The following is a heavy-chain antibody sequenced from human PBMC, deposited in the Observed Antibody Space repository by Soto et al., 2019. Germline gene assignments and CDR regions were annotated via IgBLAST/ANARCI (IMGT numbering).Heavy chain of an antibody. V-gene: IGHV1-18*01. CDR1: GYIFTNYD. Sequence: ASVKVSCKASGYIFTNYDINWVRQAPGQGLEWIGWISAYNGNTNYAQKHQGRVTMTTDTSTSTAHMELRSLRSDDTAVYYCARQGGDILTGYYRYYYYYGMDVWGQGTTVTVSS. CDR3: ARQGGDILTGYYRYYYYYGMDV. CDR2: ISAYNGNT. J-gene: IGHJ6*02. D-gene: IGHD3-9*01.